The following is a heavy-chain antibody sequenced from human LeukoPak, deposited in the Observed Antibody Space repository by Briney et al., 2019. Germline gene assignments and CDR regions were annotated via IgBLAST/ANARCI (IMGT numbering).Heavy chain of an antibody. CDR1: GDSVSSNSAA. CDR3: ARDHCGGDCPPDY. D-gene: IGHD2-21*02. V-gene: IGHV6-1*01. CDR2: TYYRSKWYN. J-gene: IGHJ4*02. Sequence: SQTPSLTCAISGDSVSSNSAAWNWIRQSPSRGLEWLGRTYYRSKWYNDYAVSVKSRMTINPDTSKNQFSLQLNSVTPGDTAVYYCARDHCGGDCPPDYWGQGTLVTVSS.